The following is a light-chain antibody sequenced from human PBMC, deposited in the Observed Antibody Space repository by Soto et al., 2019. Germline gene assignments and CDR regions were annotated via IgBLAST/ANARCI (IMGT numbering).Light chain of an antibody. CDR1: QSVSSY. CDR3: EERSNRPPIT. Sequence: EIVLTQSPATLSLSPGXRATLSCRASQSVSSYLAWYQQKPGQAPRLLIYDASNRATGIPARFSGSGSGTDFTLTISSLEPEDFAVYCCEERSNRPPITSGQGTRLESK. V-gene: IGKV3-11*01. J-gene: IGKJ5*01. CDR2: DAS.